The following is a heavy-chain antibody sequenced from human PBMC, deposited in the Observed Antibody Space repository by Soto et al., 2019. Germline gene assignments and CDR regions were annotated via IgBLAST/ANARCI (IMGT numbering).Heavy chain of an antibody. J-gene: IGHJ4*02. CDR3: AKEPPRKGYADY. CDR1: GFTFRSFA. D-gene: IGHD1-1*01. Sequence: GGSLRLSCAASGFTFRSFAMSWVRQSPGKGPEWVAAASDIEGRTYYADSVKGRFTISRDNSKNTVYLQMNGLRAEDTAIYYCAKEPPRKGYADYWGQGTQVTVSS. V-gene: IGHV3-23*01. CDR2: ASDIEGRT.